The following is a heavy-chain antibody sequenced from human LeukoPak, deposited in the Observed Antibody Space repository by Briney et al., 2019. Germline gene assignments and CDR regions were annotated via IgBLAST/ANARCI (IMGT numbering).Heavy chain of an antibody. CDR2: ISYDGSNK. J-gene: IGHJ4*02. CDR3: AKVMSLGVRLYSSSWYPYFDY. Sequence: PGGSLRLSCAASGFTFSSYGMHWVRQAPGKGLEWVAVISYDGSNKYYADSVKGRFTISRDNSKNTLYLQMNSLRAEDTAVYYCAKVMSLGVRLYSSSWYPYFDYWGQGTLVTVSS. V-gene: IGHV3-30*18. CDR1: GFTFSSYG. D-gene: IGHD6-13*01.